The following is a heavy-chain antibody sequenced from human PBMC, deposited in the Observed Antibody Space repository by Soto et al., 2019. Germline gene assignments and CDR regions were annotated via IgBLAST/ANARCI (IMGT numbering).Heavy chain of an antibody. J-gene: IGHJ3*02. Sequence: EVQLVESGGGLVKPGGSLRLSCAASGFTFSSYSMNWVRQAPGKGLEWVSSISSSSSYIYYADSVKGRFTISRDNAENSLYLQMNSLRAEDTAVYYCARYLFSRITMIVVDDAFDIWGQGTMVTVSS. CDR2: ISSSSSYI. D-gene: IGHD3-22*01. CDR1: GFTFSSYS. V-gene: IGHV3-21*01. CDR3: ARYLFSRITMIVVDDAFDI.